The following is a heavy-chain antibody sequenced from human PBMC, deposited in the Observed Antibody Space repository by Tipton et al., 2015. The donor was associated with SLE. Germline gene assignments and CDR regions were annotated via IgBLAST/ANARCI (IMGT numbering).Heavy chain of an antibody. Sequence: TLSLTCTVSGGSISSYYWSWIRQPPGKGLEWIGGIYYSGSTYYNPSLKSRVTISVDTSKNQFSLKLSSVTAADTAVYYCARDVAMIVPRGSFDIWGQGTMVTVSS. CDR1: GGSISSYY. J-gene: IGHJ3*02. V-gene: IGHV4-59*05. CDR2: IYYSGST. CDR3: ARDVAMIVPRGSFDI. D-gene: IGHD3-22*01.